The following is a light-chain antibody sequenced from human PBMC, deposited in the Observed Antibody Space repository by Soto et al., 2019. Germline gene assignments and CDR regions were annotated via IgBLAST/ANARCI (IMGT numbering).Light chain of an antibody. V-gene: IGKV1-39*01. CDR3: QQSYTIT. CDR1: QTISYW. J-gene: IGKJ5*01. Sequence: DIQMTQSPSTLSASVGDRVTITCRASQTISYWLAWYQQKPGKAPKLLIYAASSLQSGVPSRFSGSGSGTDFTLTISSLQPEDFATYYCQQSYTITFGQGTRLEIK. CDR2: AAS.